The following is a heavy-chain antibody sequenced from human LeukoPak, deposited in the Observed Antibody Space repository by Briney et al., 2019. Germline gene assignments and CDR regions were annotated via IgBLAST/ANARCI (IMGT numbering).Heavy chain of an antibody. Sequence: ASVKVSCKASGYTFTSYGISWVRLAPGHGLEWMGWISAYNGNTHYAQNLQGRVTMTTDTSTSTAYMELKSLRSDDTAVYYCARGGHRRYYYTSGSAFDPWGQGTLVTVSS. CDR1: GYTFTSYG. CDR2: ISAYNGNT. D-gene: IGHD3-10*01. V-gene: IGHV1-18*01. J-gene: IGHJ5*02. CDR3: ARGGHRRYYYTSGSAFDP.